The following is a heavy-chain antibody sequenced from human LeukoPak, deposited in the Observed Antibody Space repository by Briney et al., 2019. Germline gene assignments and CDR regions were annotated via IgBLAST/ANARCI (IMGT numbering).Heavy chain of an antibody. V-gene: IGHV3-53*01. CDR3: ANPPTVTSFHY. D-gene: IGHD3-10*01. CDR2: IYSGGNT. J-gene: IGHJ4*02. CDR1: GFTVSSNS. Sequence: PGGSLRLSCAASGFTVSSNSMSWVRQAPGKGLEWVSFIYSGGNTHYSDSVKGRFTISRDNSKNTLYLQMNSLRAEDTAIYYCANPPTVTSFHYWGQGTLVTVSS.